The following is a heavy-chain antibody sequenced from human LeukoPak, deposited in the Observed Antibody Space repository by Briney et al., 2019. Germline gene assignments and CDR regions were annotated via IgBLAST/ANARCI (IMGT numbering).Heavy chain of an antibody. CDR2: IHESGST. V-gene: IGHV4-59*08. J-gene: IGHJ6*02. Sequence: PSETLYLTCTVSGDSIKYYWSWFRQPPGKGLEWIAQIHESGSTAYNPSLKSRVTISRDTSENQISLQLSSVTAADTAVYYCVKHSDRWHYSMDVWGQGTTVTVSS. D-gene: IGHD1-26*01. CDR3: VKHSDRWHYSMDV. CDR1: GDSIKYY.